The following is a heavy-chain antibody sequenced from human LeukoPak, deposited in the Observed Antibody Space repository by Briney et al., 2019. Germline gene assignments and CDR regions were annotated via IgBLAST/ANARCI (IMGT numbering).Heavy chain of an antibody. V-gene: IGHV4-31*03. CDR2: IYYSGST. CDR1: GGSISSGGYY. D-gene: IGHD3-10*01. J-gene: IGHJ3*02. Sequence: SQTLSLTCTVSGGSISSGGYYWSWIRQHPGKGLEWIGYIYYSGSTYYNPSLKSRVTISVDTSKNQFSLKLSSVTAADTAVYYCASALSSLIYGSGVGDAFDIWGQGTMVTVSP. CDR3: ASALSSLIYGSGVGDAFDI.